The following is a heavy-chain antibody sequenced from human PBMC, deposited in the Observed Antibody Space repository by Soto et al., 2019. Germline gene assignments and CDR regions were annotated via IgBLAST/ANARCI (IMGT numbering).Heavy chain of an antibody. CDR3: ARERRGPTQQLVFFDY. CDR2: IYYSGNT. V-gene: IGHV4-59*01. D-gene: IGHD6-13*01. Sequence: PSETLALTCTVSTDSISSYYGTWIRQPPGKGLEWIGYIYYSGNTNYNPSLKSRVTISVDTSKNQFSLKLSSVTPADTAVYYCARERRGPTQQLVFFDYWGQGTLVTVSS. CDR1: TDSISSYY. J-gene: IGHJ4*02.